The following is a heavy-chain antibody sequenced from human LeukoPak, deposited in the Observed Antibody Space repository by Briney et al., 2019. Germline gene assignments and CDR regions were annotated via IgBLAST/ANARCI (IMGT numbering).Heavy chain of an antibody. V-gene: IGHV4-39*01. CDR2: IYYSGST. J-gene: IGHJ4*02. CDR3: ARQIYSGSYPNFDY. Sequence: SETLSLTCTVSGGSISSSSYYWGWIRQPPGKGLEWIGSIYYSGSTYYNPSLKSRVTISVDTSKNQFSLKLSSVTAADTAVYYCARQIYSGSYPNFDYWGQGTLVTVSS. D-gene: IGHD1-26*01. CDR1: GGSISSSSYY.